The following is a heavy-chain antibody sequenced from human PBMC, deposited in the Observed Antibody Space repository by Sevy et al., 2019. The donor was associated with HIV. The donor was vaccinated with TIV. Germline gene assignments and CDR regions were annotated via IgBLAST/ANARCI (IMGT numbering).Heavy chain of an antibody. CDR2: INPSGGST. Sequence: ASVKVSCKASGYTFTSYYMHWVRQAPGQGLEWMGIINPSGGSTSYAQKFQGRVTMTRDTSTSTVYMELSSLRSEDTAVYYCASSPGGYYDSSGHFDYWGQGTLVIVSS. J-gene: IGHJ4*02. D-gene: IGHD3-22*01. CDR1: GYTFTSYY. CDR3: ASSPGGYYDSSGHFDY. V-gene: IGHV1-46*01.